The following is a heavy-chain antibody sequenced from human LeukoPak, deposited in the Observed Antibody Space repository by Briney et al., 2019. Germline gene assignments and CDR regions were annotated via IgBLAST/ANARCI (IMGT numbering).Heavy chain of an antibody. J-gene: IGHJ4*02. V-gene: IGHV4-59*01. D-gene: IGHD5-18*01. CDR1: GGSISSYY. Sequence: SETLSLTCTVSGGSISSYYWSWIRQPPGKGLEWIGYIYYSGSTNYNPSLKSRVTISVDTSKNQFSLKLSSVTAADTAVYYCARETPGYSYGHYYSDYWGQGTLVTVSS. CDR3: ARETPGYSYGHYYSDY. CDR2: IYYSGST.